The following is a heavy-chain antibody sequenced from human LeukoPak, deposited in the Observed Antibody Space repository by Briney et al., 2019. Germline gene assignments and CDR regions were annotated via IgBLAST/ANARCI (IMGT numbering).Heavy chain of an antibody. V-gene: IGHV3-30*03. D-gene: IGHD5-18*01. Sequence: PGGSLRLSCAASGFTFSNYGMHWVRQAPGKGLEWVAVISYDGSNKHYADSVKGRFTVSRDNPKNTLYLQMNSLRAEDTAVYYCARDFIIPGYTYGLYWGQGTLVTVSS. CDR3: ARDFIIPGYTYGLY. CDR2: ISYDGSNK. J-gene: IGHJ4*02. CDR1: GFTFSNYG.